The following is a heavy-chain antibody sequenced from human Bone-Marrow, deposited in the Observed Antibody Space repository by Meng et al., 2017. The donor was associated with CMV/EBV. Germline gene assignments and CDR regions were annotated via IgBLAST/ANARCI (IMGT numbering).Heavy chain of an antibody. D-gene: IGHD2/OR15-2a*01. J-gene: IGHJ5*02. V-gene: IGHV4-34*01. CDR2: INHSGST. CDR1: GGSLSGYYY. CDR3: ARVMRREYLFSRYSWCEP. Sequence: SETLSLTCAVYGGSLSGYYYWSWIRQPPGKGLEWIGEINHSGSTNYNPSLKSRVIMSLDTSKNQVSLKVSSVTAADTAVYYCARVMRREYLFSRYSWCEPWGQGNLVNVPS.